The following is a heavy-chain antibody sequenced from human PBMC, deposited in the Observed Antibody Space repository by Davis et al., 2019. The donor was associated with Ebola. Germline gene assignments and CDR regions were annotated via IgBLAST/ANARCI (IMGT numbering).Heavy chain of an antibody. CDR1: GFTFSSYS. CDR3: AFGHDYGDYPDY. Sequence: GESLKISCAASGFTFSSYSMNWVRQAPGKGLEWVSSISSSSSYIYYADSVKGRFTISRDNAKNSLYLQMNSLRAEDTAVYYCAFGHDYGDYPDYWGRGTLVTVSS. J-gene: IGHJ4*02. CDR2: ISSSSSYI. V-gene: IGHV3-21*01. D-gene: IGHD4-17*01.